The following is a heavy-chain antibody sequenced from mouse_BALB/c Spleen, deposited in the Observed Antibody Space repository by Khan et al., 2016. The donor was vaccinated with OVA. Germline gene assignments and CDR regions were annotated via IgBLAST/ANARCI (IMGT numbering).Heavy chain of an antibody. Sequence: VQLQQSGPEVVKPGASVKISCKASGCTFTDYNMDWVKQRHGKSLEWIGYFFPNSGGSGYNQKFKTKATLTVNISSSTAYMDLHSLTSEDSAVYYCVRSGYGSFAFWGQGTLVTVSA. CDR1: GCTFTDYN. CDR3: VRSGYGSFAF. V-gene: IGHV1S29*02. D-gene: IGHD1-2*01. J-gene: IGHJ3*01. CDR2: FFPNSGGS.